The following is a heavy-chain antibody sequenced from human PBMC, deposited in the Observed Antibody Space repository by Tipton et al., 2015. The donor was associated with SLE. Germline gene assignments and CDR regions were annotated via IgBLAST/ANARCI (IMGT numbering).Heavy chain of an antibody. D-gene: IGHD3-3*01. CDR1: NGSITSLYDY. CDR2: VFYCGRY. Sequence: GLVKPSETPSLTCTVSNGSITSLYDYWGWVRQPPGKGLEWLGSVFYCGRYYYNASLRSRVTISVDTVKTQVSLKLTSVTAADTAMYFCARGFFHDYWSAEQGRKSFYFDNWGQGALVTVSS. V-gene: IGHV4-39*07. CDR3: ARGFFHDYWSAEQGRKSFYFDN. J-gene: IGHJ4*02.